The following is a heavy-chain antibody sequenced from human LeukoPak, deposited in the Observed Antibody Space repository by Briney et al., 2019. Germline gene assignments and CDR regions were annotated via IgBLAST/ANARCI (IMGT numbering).Heavy chain of an antibody. CDR2: IIPIFGTA. Sequence: GASVKVSCKASGGTFSSYAISWVRQAPGQGLEWMGGIIPIFGTANYAQKFQGRVTITADESTSTDYMELSSLRSEDTAVYYCARGYSGSSWTEDYWGQGTLVTVSS. J-gene: IGHJ4*02. CDR1: GGTFSSYA. CDR3: ARGYSGSSWTEDY. V-gene: IGHV1-69*13. D-gene: IGHD1-26*01.